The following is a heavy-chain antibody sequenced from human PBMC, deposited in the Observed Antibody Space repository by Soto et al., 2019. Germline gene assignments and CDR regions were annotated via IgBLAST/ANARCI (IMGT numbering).Heavy chain of an antibody. CDR3: ARAEQQLVPAYYGMDV. Sequence: SQTLSLTCAIPGDSVSSNSAAWNWSRQSPSRGLEWPGRTYYRSKWYNDYAVSVKSRITINTDTSKNQFSLQLNSVTPEDTAVYYCARAEQQLVPAYYGMDVWGQGTTVTVSS. V-gene: IGHV6-1*01. CDR2: TYYRSKWYN. CDR1: GDSVSSNSAA. J-gene: IGHJ6*02. D-gene: IGHD6-13*01.